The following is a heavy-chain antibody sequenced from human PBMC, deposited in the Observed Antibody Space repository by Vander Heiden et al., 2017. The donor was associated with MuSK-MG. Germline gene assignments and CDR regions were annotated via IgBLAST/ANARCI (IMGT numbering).Heavy chain of an antibody. CDR2: ISSSSSYT. CDR3: AREVVRKTANAFDI. Sequence: QVQLVESGGGLVKPGGSLRLSCAASGFTFSDYYMSWIRQAPGKGLEWVSYISSSSSYTNYADSVKGRFTISRDNAKNSLYLQMNSLRAEDTAVYYCAREVVRKTANAFDIWGQGTMVTVSS. J-gene: IGHJ3*02. CDR1: GFTFSDYY. V-gene: IGHV3-11*05. D-gene: IGHD3-22*01.